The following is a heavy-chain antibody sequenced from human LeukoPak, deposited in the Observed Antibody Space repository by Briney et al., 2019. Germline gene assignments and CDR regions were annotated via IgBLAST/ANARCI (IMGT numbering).Heavy chain of an antibody. CDR2: IIPIFGTA. J-gene: IGHJ6*02. D-gene: IGHD3-10*01. Sequence: VASVTVSCKASGYTFTSYGISWVRQAPGQGLEGMGGIIPIFGTANYAQKFQRRVTITTDESTSTAYMELSSLRSEDTAVYYCARSDYYGSGSYRYYGMDVWGQGTTVTVSS. V-gene: IGHV1-69*05. CDR1: GYTFTSYG. CDR3: ARSDYYGSGSYRYYGMDV.